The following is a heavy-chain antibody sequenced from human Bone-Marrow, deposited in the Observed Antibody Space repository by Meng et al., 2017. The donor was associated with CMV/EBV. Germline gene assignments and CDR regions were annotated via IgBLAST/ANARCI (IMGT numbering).Heavy chain of an antibody. CDR3: ARGKRLRFWRSAEVGSYLDV. D-gene: IGHD3-3*01. V-gene: IGHV3-66*02. CDR1: GFTFSSYS. CDR2: IYSGGST. Sequence: GESLKISCAASGFTFSSYSMNWVRQAPGKGLEWVSVIYSGGSTYYADSVKGRFTISRDNSKNTLYLQMNSLRAEDTAVYYCARGKRLRFWRSAEVGSYLDVWGQGTTVTVSS. J-gene: IGHJ6*02.